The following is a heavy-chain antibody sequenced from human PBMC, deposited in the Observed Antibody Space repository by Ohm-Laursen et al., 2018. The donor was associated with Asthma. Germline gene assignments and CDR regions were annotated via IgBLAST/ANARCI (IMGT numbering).Heavy chain of an antibody. V-gene: IGHV1-3*01. D-gene: IGHD3-9*01. J-gene: IGHJ5*02. CDR3: ARAIHQTTIYWFDP. CDR2: INAGNGNT. CDR1: GYTFTSYA. Sequence: ASVKVSCKASGYTFTSYAMHWVRQAPGQRLEWMGWINAGNGNTKYSQKFQGRVTITRDTSASTAYMELSSLRSEDTAVYYCARAIHQTTIYWFDPWGQGTRVTVSS.